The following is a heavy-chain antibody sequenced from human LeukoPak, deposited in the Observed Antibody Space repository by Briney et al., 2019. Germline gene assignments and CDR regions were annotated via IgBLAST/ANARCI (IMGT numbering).Heavy chain of an antibody. J-gene: IGHJ3*02. Sequence: GGSLRLSCAASGFTFGSYAMSWVRQAPGKGLEWVSAISGSGGSTYYADSVKGRFTISRDNSKKTLYLQMNSLRAEDTAVYYCASSGPYSSGWYAFDIWGQGTMVTVSS. CDR1: GFTFGSYA. D-gene: IGHD6-19*01. V-gene: IGHV3-23*01. CDR2: ISGSGGST. CDR3: ASSGPYSSGWYAFDI.